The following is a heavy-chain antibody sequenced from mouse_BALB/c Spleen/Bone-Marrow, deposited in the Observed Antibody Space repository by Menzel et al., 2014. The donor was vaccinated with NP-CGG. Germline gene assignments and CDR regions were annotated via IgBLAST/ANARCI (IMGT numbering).Heavy chain of an antibody. D-gene: IGHD4-1*01. CDR2: INPSNGGT. J-gene: IGHJ2*02. V-gene: IGHV1S81*02. Sequence: VKLVESGAELVKPGASVKLSCKASGYTFTSYYMYWVKQRPGQGLEWIGEINPSNGGTNFNEKFKSRATLTADKSSSTAYMQLSSLTSEDSAVYYCTRGRTWDFDYWGQGTSLTVSS. CDR1: GYTFTSYY. CDR3: TRGRTWDFDY.